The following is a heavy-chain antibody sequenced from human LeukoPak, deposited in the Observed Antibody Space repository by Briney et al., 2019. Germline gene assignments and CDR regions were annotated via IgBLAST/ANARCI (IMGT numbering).Heavy chain of an antibody. CDR1: GFTFSSYA. V-gene: IGHV3-30-3*01. Sequence: GGSLRLSCAASGFTFSSYAMHWVRQAPGKGLEWVAVISYDGSNKYYADSVKGRFTISRDNSKNTLYLQMNSLRAEDTAVYYCARDLFGYCSGGSCPQLFGYWGQGTLVTVSS. CDR2: ISYDGSNK. CDR3: ARDLFGYCSGGSCPQLFGY. J-gene: IGHJ4*02. D-gene: IGHD2-15*01.